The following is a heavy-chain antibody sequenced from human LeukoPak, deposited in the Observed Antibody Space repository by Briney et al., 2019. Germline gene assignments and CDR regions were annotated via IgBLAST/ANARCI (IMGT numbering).Heavy chain of an antibody. Sequence: GGSLRLSCAASGFTFSNYATTWVRQAPGKGLEWVSAISASGGSTYYADSVKGRFTISRDNSKDTLYLQMNSLRAEDTALYYCAKGPTRQGYCSTTSCRDYYFDYWGQGTLVTVSS. CDR1: GFTFSNYA. V-gene: IGHV3-23*01. D-gene: IGHD2-2*01. CDR3: AKGPTRQGYCSTTSCRDYYFDY. J-gene: IGHJ4*02. CDR2: ISASGGST.